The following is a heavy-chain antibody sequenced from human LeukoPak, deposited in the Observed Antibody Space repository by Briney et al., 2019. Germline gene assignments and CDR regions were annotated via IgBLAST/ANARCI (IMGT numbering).Heavy chain of an antibody. CDR3: ARDRAGYYYYYMDV. J-gene: IGHJ6*03. CDR2: MNPNSGNT. CDR1: GYTFTSYD. Sequence: ASVKVSCKASGYTFTSYDINWVRQATGQGLEWMGWMNPNSGNTGYAQKFQGRVTMTRNTSISTAYMELSSLRSEDTAVYYCARDRAGYYYYYMDVWGKGTTVTISS. D-gene: IGHD3-10*01. V-gene: IGHV1-8*01.